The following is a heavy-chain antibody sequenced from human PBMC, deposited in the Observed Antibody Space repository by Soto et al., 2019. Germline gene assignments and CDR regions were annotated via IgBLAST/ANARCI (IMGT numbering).Heavy chain of an antibody. J-gene: IGHJ3*02. CDR2: ISAYNGNT. CDR3: ARVRLEGDDAFDI. Sequence: QVPLVQSGAEVKKPGASVKVSCKASGYTFTSYGISWVRQAPGQGLEWMGWISAYNGNTNYAQKIQGRVTMTTEPSTSKAYMELRSLRSDDTAVYYCARVRLEGDDAFDIWGQGTMVTVSS. CDR1: GYTFTSYG. V-gene: IGHV1-18*01. D-gene: IGHD1-1*01.